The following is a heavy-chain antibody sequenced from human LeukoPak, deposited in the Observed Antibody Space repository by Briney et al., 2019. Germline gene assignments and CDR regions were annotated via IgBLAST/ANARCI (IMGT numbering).Heavy chain of an antibody. CDR3: ARFGGFDY. Sequence: PGGSLRLSCAASGFTFNNYVTSWVRQAPGKGLEWVSGISGSGASKVYADSVRGRFTISRDNSKNTLYLQMNSLGAADTAVYYCARFGGFDYWGQGTLVTVSS. V-gene: IGHV3-23*01. J-gene: IGHJ4*02. CDR2: ISGSGASK. CDR1: GFTFNNYV. D-gene: IGHD3-10*01.